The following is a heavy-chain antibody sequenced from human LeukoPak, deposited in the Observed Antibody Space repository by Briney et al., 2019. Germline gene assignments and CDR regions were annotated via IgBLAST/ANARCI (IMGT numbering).Heavy chain of an antibody. Sequence: PGGSLRLSCAVSGFTVSGNYMSWIRQAPGKGLEWVAFIRYDAINKYYADSVKGRFTISRDNSRNTLYLQMNSLRAEDTALYYCAKDGDTVSGTYYFDMDVWGKGTTVTISS. V-gene: IGHV3-30*02. CDR1: GFTVSGNY. CDR3: AKDGDTVSGTYYFDMDV. CDR2: IRYDAINK. D-gene: IGHD1-26*01. J-gene: IGHJ6*03.